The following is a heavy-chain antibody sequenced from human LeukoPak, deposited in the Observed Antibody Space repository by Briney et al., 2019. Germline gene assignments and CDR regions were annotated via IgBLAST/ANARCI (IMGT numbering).Heavy chain of an antibody. V-gene: IGHV1-69*13. CDR3: AREYSGYDLGSYWFDP. CDR2: IIPIFGTA. D-gene: IGHD5-12*01. CDR1: GGTFSSYA. J-gene: IGHJ5*02. Sequence: GASVKVSCKASGGTFSSYAISWVRQAPGQGLEWMGGIIPIFGTANYAQKFQGRVTITADESTSTAYMELSSLRSEDTAVYYCAREYSGYDLGSYWFDPWGQGTLVTVSS.